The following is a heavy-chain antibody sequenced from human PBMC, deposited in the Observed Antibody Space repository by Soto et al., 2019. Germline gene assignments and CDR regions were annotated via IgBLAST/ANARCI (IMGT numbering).Heavy chain of an antibody. Sequence: PSETLSLTCTVSGGSISSSSYYWGWIRQPPGKGLEWIGYIYYSGSTYYNPSLKCRVTISVDTSKNQFSLNLSSVTPADTAVYYCARAAYYYGSGSYYKMPTSHYLDEWRKVTLVTV. D-gene: IGHD3-10*01. CDR2: IYYSGST. J-gene: IGHJ4*02. CDR3: ARAAYYYGSGSYYKMPTSHYLDE. CDR1: GGSISSSSYY. V-gene: IGHV4-31*03.